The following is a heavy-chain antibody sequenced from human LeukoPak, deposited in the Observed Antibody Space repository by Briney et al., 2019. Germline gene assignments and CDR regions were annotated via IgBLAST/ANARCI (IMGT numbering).Heavy chain of an antibody. CDR2: ISGSGGST. CDR1: GFTFSSYA. CDR3: AKFYDSSGYPYDAFDI. D-gene: IGHD3-22*01. J-gene: IGHJ3*02. V-gene: IGHV3-23*01. Sequence: GGSLRLSCAASGFTFSSYAMSWVRQAPGKGLEWVSAISGSGGSTYYADSVKGRFTISRDNSENTLYLQMNSLRAEDTAVYYCAKFYDSSGYPYDAFDIWGQGTMVTVSS.